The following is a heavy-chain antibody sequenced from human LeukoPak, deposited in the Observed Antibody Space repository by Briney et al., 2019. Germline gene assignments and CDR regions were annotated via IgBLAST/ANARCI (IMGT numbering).Heavy chain of an antibody. CDR1: GFTFSSYL. V-gene: IGHV3-74*01. CDR2: INSDGSST. CDR3: ARAATERYYYGMDV. Sequence: PGGSLRLSCAASGFTFSSYLMHWVRQAPGKGLVLVSRINSDGSSTSYADSVKGRFTISRDNAKNTLYLQMNSLRAEDTAVYYCARAATERYYYGMDVWGQGTTVTVSS. D-gene: IGHD6-25*01. J-gene: IGHJ6*02.